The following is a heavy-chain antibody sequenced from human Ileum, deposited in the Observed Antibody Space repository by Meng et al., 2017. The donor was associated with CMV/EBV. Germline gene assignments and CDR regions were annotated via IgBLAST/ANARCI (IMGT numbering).Heavy chain of an antibody. CDR2: ITYSGTT. CDR3: VRASITMIDY. Sequence: QVQRREAGPGLVKPSETLSLTCTVSGDSISSGDYFWGWIRQPPKGLEWVASITYSGTTYYNPSLKSRVTMSVDTSKNQFSLKLNSVTAADTAVYYCVRASITMIDYWGQGTLVTVSS. J-gene: IGHJ4*02. V-gene: IGHV4-39*07. D-gene: IGHD3-22*01. CDR1: GDSISSGDYF.